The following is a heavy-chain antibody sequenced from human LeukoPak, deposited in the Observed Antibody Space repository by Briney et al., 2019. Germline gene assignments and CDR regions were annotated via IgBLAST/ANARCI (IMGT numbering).Heavy chain of an antibody. V-gene: IGHV5-51*01. CDR2: IYPADSET. CDR3: ARKISGSYYGLDY. Sequence: PGESLNISCKVSGYTFSNYWIGWVRQMPGKGLEWVGIIYPADSETRYSPSFQGQVTMSVDKSINTAYLQWSSLKASDTAIFYCARKISGSYYGLDYWGQGTLVTVSS. J-gene: IGHJ4*02. CDR1: GYTFSNYW. D-gene: IGHD1-26*01.